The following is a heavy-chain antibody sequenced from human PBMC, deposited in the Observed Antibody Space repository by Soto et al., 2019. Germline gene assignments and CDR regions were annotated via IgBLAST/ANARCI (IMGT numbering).Heavy chain of an antibody. D-gene: IGHD3-3*02. V-gene: IGHV4-4*02. Sequence: SETLSLTCAVSGDSINSSHWWNWVRQPPGKGLEWIGQISHSGSTNYNPSLSSRLNKSVDKSKNHFSLQLTSVTAADTAVYYRAARHFWSGQWTESRLNFWGQGTLVTVSS. J-gene: IGHJ4*02. CDR3: AARHFWSGQWTESRLNF. CDR1: GDSINSSHW. CDR2: ISHSGST.